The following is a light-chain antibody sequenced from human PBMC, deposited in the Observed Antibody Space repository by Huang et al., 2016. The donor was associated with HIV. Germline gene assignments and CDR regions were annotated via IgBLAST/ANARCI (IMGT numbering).Light chain of an antibody. CDR3: QQFSSLPLT. J-gene: IGKJ4*02. CDR2: AAS. CDR1: QGLPNY. V-gene: IGKV1-9*01. Sequence: IQLTQSPSSLAIYVGDKVTSTCRASQGLPNYVAWYQQRPGKAPKLLIYAASTLQSGVPSSFSGSGSGADFALSIANVQPEDSATYYCQQFSSLPLTFGGGTKVEIK.